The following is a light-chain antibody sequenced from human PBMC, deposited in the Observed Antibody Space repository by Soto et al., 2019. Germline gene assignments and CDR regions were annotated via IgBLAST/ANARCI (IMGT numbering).Light chain of an antibody. Sequence: QSVLTQPPSASETPGQRVTISCSGSSSNIGSNTVNWYQQLPGTAPKLLIYSNNQRPSGVPDRFSGSKSGTSASLAISGLQSEDEADYYCAAWDDSLNVLFGGGTKLTVL. CDR1: SSNIGSNT. CDR2: SNN. CDR3: AAWDDSLNVL. J-gene: IGLJ2*01. V-gene: IGLV1-44*01.